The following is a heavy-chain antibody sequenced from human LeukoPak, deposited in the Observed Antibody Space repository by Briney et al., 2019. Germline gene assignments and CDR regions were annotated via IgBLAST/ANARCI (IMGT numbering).Heavy chain of an antibody. Sequence: GGSLRLSCAASGFTFSSYAMSWVRQAPGKGLEWVSAITGSGGSTYYADSVKGRFTISRDNSKNTLYLQMNSLRAEDTAVYYCAKRPGLSVAGNMGGFFDYWGQGTLVTVSS. D-gene: IGHD6-19*01. J-gene: IGHJ4*02. CDR3: AKRPGLSVAGNMGGFFDY. CDR1: GFTFSSYA. V-gene: IGHV3-23*01. CDR2: ITGSGGST.